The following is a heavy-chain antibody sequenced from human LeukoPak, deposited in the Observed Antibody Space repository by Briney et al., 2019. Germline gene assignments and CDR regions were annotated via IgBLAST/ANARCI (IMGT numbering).Heavy chain of an antibody. Sequence: GGSLRLFCAASGFHFNGSAMQWVRQASRKGLEGVGRIRIKPNSYQTLYSASVKGRHTISQDDEQNPPYPQMNGRKTEDTAVYYCAKDSSSSGNNLFDPWGQGTLVTVSS. CDR3: AKDSSSSGNNLFDP. J-gene: IGHJ5*02. CDR2: IRIKPNSYQT. V-gene: IGHV3-73*01. D-gene: IGHD6-13*01. CDR1: GFHFNGSA.